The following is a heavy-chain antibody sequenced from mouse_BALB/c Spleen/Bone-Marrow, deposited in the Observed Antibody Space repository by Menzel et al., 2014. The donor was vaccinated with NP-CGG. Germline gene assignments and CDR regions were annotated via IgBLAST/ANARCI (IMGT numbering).Heavy chain of an antibody. CDR3: ARGYSWYFDV. CDR2: IYPYNGGT. Sequence: VQLQQSGPELVKPGASVKISCKASGNKFNDYNMHWVKQSHGKSLEWIGYIYPYNGGTGYNQKFKSKATLTVDNSSSTAYMELRSLTSEDSAVYYCARGYSWYFDVWGAGTTVTVSS. V-gene: IGHV1S29*02. D-gene: IGHD2-3*01. J-gene: IGHJ1*01. CDR1: GNKFNDYN.